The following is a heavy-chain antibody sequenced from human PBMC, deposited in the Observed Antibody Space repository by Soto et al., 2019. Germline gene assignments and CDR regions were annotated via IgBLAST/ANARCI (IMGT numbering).Heavy chain of an antibody. D-gene: IGHD3-22*01. CDR2: IIPILGIA. J-gene: IGHJ4*02. V-gene: IGHV1-69*02. Sequence: GASVKVSCKASGGTFSSYTISWVRQAPGQGLEWMGRIIPILGIANYAQKFQGRVTITADKSTSTAYMELSSLRSEGTAVYYCARTYYYDSSGYYYYFDYWGQGTLVTVSS. CDR1: GGTFSSYT. CDR3: ARTYYYDSSGYYYYFDY.